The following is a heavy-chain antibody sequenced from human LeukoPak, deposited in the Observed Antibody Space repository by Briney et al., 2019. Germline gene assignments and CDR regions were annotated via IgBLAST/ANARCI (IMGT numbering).Heavy chain of an antibody. D-gene: IGHD2-2*01. CDR3: ARVNGVVVVPAPFDY. CDR2: ISVYNGNT. CDR1: GYSFRNYG. V-gene: IGHV1-18*01. J-gene: IGHJ4*02. Sequence: GASVKVSCKASGYSFRNYGISWVRQAPGQGLEYMGWISVYNGNTKYEQRLQGRVTMTADTSTSTVYMELRSLRSDDTAVYYCARVNGVVVVPAPFDYWGQGTLVTVSS.